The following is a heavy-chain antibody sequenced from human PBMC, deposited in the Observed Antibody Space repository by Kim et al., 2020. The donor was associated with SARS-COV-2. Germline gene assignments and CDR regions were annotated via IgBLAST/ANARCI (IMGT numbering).Heavy chain of an antibody. CDR1: GGSISSSSYY. J-gene: IGHJ4*02. D-gene: IGHD1-26*01. Sequence: SETLSLTCTVSGGSISSSSYYWGWIRQPPGKGLEWIGSIYYSGSTYYNPSLKSRVTISVDTSKNQFSLKLSSVTAADTAVYYCARSGGSYKYYFDYCGQG. CDR3: ARSGGSYKYYFDY. V-gene: IGHV4-39*07. CDR2: IYYSGST.